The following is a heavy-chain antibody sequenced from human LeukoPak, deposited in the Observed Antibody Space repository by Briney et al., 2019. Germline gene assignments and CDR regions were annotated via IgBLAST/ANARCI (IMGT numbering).Heavy chain of an antibody. Sequence: GGSLRLSCAASGFSFSNYGMNWVRQAPGKGLEWVSYISSSGSTIYYADSVKGRFTISRDNAKNSLYLQMNSLRAEDTAVYYCAREQWLVLLAFDIWGQGTMVTVSS. V-gene: IGHV3-48*04. CDR3: AREQWLVLLAFDI. CDR1: GFSFSNYG. D-gene: IGHD6-19*01. CDR2: ISSSGSTI. J-gene: IGHJ3*02.